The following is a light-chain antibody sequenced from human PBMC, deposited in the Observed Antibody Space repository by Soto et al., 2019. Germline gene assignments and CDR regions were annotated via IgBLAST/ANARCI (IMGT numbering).Light chain of an antibody. V-gene: IGKV3-20*01. CDR1: QSVSNNY. CDR2: GAT. Sequence: IVLTQCPCTLSLSQGERATLSCRASQSVSNNYLAWYQQKPGQAPRLVIYGATNRATGIPDRFSASGSGTDFTLTISRLEPEDFAVYYCQQYISSPLTFGQGTKA. CDR3: QQYISSPLT. J-gene: IGKJ1*01.